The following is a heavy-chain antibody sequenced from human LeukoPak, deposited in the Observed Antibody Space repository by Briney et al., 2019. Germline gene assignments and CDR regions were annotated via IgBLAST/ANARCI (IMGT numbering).Heavy chain of an antibody. CDR3: AKSRDTAMVILLFDY. V-gene: IGHV3-23*01. J-gene: IGHJ4*02. D-gene: IGHD5-18*01. CDR2: ISGSGGST. CDR1: GFTFSSYA. Sequence: GGSLRLSCAASGFTFSSYAMSWVRQAPGKGLEWVSAISGSGGSTYYADSVKGRFTFSRDNSKNTLYLQMNSLRAEDTAVYYCAKSRDTAMVILLFDYWGQGTLVTVSS.